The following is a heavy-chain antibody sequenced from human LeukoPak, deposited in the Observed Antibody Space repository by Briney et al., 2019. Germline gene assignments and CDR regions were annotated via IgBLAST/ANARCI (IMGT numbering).Heavy chain of an antibody. V-gene: IGHV1-69*06. CDR3: ASPREMATIGVFDY. D-gene: IGHD5-24*01. CDR2: IIPIFGTA. J-gene: IGHJ4*02. Sequence: SVKVSCKASGGTFSSYAISWVRQAPGQGLEWMGGIIPIFGTANYAQKFQGRVTITADKSTSTAYMELSSLRSEDTAVYYCASPREMATIGVFDYWGQGTLVTVSS. CDR1: GGTFSSYA.